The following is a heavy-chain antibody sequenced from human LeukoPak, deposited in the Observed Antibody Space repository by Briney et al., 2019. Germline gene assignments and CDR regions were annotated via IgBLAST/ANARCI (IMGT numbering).Heavy chain of an antibody. V-gene: IGHV4-34*01. J-gene: IGHJ6*03. Sequence: SETLSLTCAVYGGSFSGYYWSWIRQPPGKGLEWIGEINHSGSTNYSPSLKSRVTISVDTSMNQFSLKLSSVTAADTAVYYCARRRGDGSGIYYIKYYYDYYMDVWGKGTTVTVSS. CDR3: ARRRGDGSGIYYIKYYYDYYMDV. CDR1: GGSFSGYY. CDR2: INHSGST. D-gene: IGHD3-10*01.